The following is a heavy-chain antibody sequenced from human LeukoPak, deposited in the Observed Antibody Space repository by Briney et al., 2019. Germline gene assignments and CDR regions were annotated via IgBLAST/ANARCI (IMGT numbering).Heavy chain of an antibody. CDR3: AKDPYYDSSGPKAHFDY. CDR2: IRYDGSNK. Sequence: PGGSLRLSCAASGFTFSSYGMHWVRQAPGKGLEWVAFIRYDGSNKYYAGSVKGRFTISRDNSKNTLYLQMNSLRAEDTAVYYCAKDPYYDSSGPKAHFDYWGQGTLVTVSS. CDR1: GFTFSSYG. V-gene: IGHV3-30*02. J-gene: IGHJ4*02. D-gene: IGHD3-22*01.